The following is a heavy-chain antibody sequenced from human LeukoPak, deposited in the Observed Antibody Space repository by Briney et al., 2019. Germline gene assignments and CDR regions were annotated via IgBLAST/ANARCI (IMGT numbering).Heavy chain of an antibody. CDR3: ARGGGELLTAPAPDY. Sequence: PSETLSLTCTVSGGSISSYYWSWIRQPPGKGLEWIWYIYYSGSTNYNPSLKSRVTISVDTSKNQFSLKLSSVTAADTAVYYCARGGGELLTAPAPDYWGQGTLVTVSS. V-gene: IGHV4-59*01. D-gene: IGHD1-26*01. CDR1: GGSISSYY. CDR2: IYYSGST. J-gene: IGHJ4*02.